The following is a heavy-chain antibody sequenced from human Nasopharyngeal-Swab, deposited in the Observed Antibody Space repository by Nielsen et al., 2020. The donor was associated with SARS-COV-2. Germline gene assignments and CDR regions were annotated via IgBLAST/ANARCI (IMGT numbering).Heavy chain of an antibody. CDR3: ARGGGLGYYDFWSGYSQTSDAFDI. V-gene: IGHV4-59*01. CDR1: GGSISSYY. Sequence: GSLRLSCTVSGGSISSYYWSWIRQPPGKGLEWIGYIYYSGSTNYNPSLKSRVTISVDTSKNQFSLKLSSVTAADTAVYYCARGGGLGYYDFWSGYSQTSDAFDIWGFGTMVTVSS. D-gene: IGHD3-3*01. CDR2: IYYSGST. J-gene: IGHJ3*02.